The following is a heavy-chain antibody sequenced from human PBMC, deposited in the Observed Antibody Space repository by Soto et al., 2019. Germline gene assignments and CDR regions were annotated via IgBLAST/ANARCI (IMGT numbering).Heavy chain of an antibody. CDR1: GYTFTSYD. CDR2: MNPNSGNT. Sequence: QVQLVQSGAEVKKPGASVKVSCKASGYTFTSYDINWVRQATGQGLEWMGWMNPNSGNTGYAQKFQGRVTMTRNTSISTAYMELSSLRSEDTAVYYCARFGCSSTSCYQGNDYYYGMDVWGQGTTVTVSS. V-gene: IGHV1-8*01. J-gene: IGHJ6*02. CDR3: ARFGCSSTSCYQGNDYYYGMDV. D-gene: IGHD2-2*01.